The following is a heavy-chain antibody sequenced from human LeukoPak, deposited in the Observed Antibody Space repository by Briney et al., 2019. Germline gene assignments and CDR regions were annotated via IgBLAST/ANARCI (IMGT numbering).Heavy chain of an antibody. J-gene: IGHJ5*02. V-gene: IGHV4-30-2*01. CDR1: GGSISSGGYS. Sequence: PSETLSLTCAVSGGSISSGGYSWSWIRQPPGKGLEWIGYIYHSGSTYYNPSLKSRVTISVDRSKNQFSLKLSSVTAADTAVYYCARGAPQDGWFDPWGQGTLVTVSS. CDR2: IYHSGST. CDR3: ARGAPQDGWFDP.